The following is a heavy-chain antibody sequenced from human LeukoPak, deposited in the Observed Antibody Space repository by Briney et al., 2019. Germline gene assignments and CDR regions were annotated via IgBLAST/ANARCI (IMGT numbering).Heavy chain of an antibody. D-gene: IGHD3-22*01. J-gene: IGHJ5*02. CDR3: ARDYDSSGYYSLSWFDP. CDR1: GGTFSSYA. Sequence: ASVKVSCKASGGTFSSYAISWVRQAPGQGFEWMGRIIPILGIANYAQKFQGRVTITADKSTSTAYMELSSLRSEDTAVYYCARDYDSSGYYSLSWFDPWGQGTLVTVSS. CDR2: IIPILGIA. V-gene: IGHV1-69*04.